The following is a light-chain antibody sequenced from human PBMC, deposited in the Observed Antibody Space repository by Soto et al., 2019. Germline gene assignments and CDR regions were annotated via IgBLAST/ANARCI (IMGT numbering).Light chain of an antibody. CDR1: SSDVGGYNY. V-gene: IGLV2-14*01. CDR3: SSYTSSSTPYV. Sequence: QSVLTQPASVSGSPGQSITISCTGTSSDVGGYNYVSWYQQHPGKAPKLMIYEVSNRPSGASNRFSGSKSGSTASLTISGLQAEDEADYYCSSYTSSSTPYVFGTGTKLTVL. J-gene: IGLJ1*01. CDR2: EVS.